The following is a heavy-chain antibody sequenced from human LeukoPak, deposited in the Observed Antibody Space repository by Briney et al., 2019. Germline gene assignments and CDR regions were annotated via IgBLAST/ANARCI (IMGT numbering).Heavy chain of an antibody. V-gene: IGHV3-11*04. Sequence: GGSLRLSCAAAGFTFSDYYMSWIRQAPGKGLEWVSYISSSGSTIYYADSVKGRFTISRDNAKNSLYLQMNSLRAEDTAVYYCATTPVLRFLESPPDAFDIWGQGTMVTVSS. J-gene: IGHJ3*02. CDR3: ATTPVLRFLESPPDAFDI. CDR1: GFTFSDYY. CDR2: ISSSGSTI. D-gene: IGHD3-3*01.